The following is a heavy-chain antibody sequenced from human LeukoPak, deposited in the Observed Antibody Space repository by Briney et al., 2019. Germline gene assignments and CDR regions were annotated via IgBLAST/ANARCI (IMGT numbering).Heavy chain of an antibody. CDR1: GGSITNYY. CDR3: ASSTQDSSTSFDY. D-gene: IGHD6-6*01. Sequence: SETLSLTCTVSGGSITNYYWSWIRQPPGKGLEYIGFIYHSGSTNYNPSLKSRVTMSVDKSKSQCSLRLSSVTAADTAIYFCASSTQDSSTSFDYWGPGNPGHRLL. V-gene: IGHV4-59*01. CDR2: IYHSGST. J-gene: IGHJ4*02.